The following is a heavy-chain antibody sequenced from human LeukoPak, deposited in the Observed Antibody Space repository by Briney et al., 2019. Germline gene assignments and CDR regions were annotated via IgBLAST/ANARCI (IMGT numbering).Heavy chain of an antibody. CDR1: GFTFSSYG. J-gene: IGHJ4*02. Sequence: GGSLRLSCAASGFTFSSYGMHWVRQAPGKGLEWVAFIRYDGSNKYYADSVKGRFTISRDNSKNTLYLQMNSLRAEDTAVYYCAKGGVLYQWEPFDYWGQGTLVTVSS. CDR2: IRYDGSNK. D-gene: IGHD1-26*01. V-gene: IGHV3-30*02. CDR3: AKGGVLYQWEPFDY.